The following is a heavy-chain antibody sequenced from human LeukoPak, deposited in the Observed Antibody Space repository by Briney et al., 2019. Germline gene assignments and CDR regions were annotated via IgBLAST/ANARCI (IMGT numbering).Heavy chain of an antibody. CDR3: AKGSHRDYYGSGSYGAYFDY. CDR1: GFTFCSYG. V-gene: IGHV3-30*18. J-gene: IGHJ4*02. D-gene: IGHD3-10*01. CDR2: ISYDGSNK. Sequence: GGSLRLSCAASGFTFCSYGMHWVRQAPGKGLEWVAVISYDGSNKYYADSVKGRFTISRDNSKNTLYLQMNSLRAEDTAVYYCAKGSHRDYYGSGSYGAYFDYWGQGTLATVSS.